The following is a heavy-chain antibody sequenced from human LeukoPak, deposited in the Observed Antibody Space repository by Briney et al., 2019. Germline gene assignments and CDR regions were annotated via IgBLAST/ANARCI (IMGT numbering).Heavy chain of an antibody. J-gene: IGHJ4*02. CDR1: GFNFNSKW. V-gene: IGHV3-7*01. CDR3: ADPPSDF. CDR2: INQAGSEK. Sequence: PGGSLRLSCATSGFNFNSKWMTWVRQAPGKGLEWVANINQAGSEKYHGDSVKGRFTISRDNAKSSLFLEMSSLRAEDTAVYYCADPPSDFWGQGTLVAVSS.